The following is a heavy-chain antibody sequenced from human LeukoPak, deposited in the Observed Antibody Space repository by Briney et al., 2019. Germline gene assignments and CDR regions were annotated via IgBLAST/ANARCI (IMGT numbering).Heavy chain of an antibody. V-gene: IGHV1-46*01. CDR2: INPSGGST. J-gene: IGHJ3*02. D-gene: IGHD5-24*01. Sequence: ASVKVSCKASGYTFTSNYMHCVRQAPGQVLEWMGIINPSGGSTSYAQKCQGRVTMTRDTSTSTVYMELSSLRSEDTAVYYCARGFREEMATIRDAFDIWGQGTMVTVSS. CDR1: GYTFTSNY. CDR3: ARGFREEMATIRDAFDI.